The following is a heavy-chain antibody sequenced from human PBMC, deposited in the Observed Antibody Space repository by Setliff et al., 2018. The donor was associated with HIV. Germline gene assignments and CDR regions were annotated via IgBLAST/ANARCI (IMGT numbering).Heavy chain of an antibody. Sequence: AGGSLRLSCAVSGITFEHYGMSWVRQAPGKGPGWVSGINWSGDTTGYADSVRGRFTISRDNAKSSLFLQMNSLRAEDTAFYYCVKVRAVSISDGFDIWGQGTMVTVS. CDR3: VKVRAVSISDGFDI. CDR2: INWSGDTT. D-gene: IGHD6-19*01. V-gene: IGHV3-20*04. J-gene: IGHJ3*02. CDR1: GITFEHYG.